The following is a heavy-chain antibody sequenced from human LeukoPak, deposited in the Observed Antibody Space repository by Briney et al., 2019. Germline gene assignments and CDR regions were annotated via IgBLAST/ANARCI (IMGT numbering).Heavy chain of an antibody. Sequence: GGSLRLSCATSGFTFTNYWMSWFRQAPGKGPEWVGNINEDGSEKQYVDSVKGRFSISRDNARNSLYLQMDSLRAEDSAVYYCARGGPATSYYYYYMDVWGKGTTVTVSS. CDR1: GFTFTNYW. J-gene: IGHJ6*03. D-gene: IGHD6-25*01. V-gene: IGHV3-7*01. CDR3: ARGGPATSYYYYYMDV. CDR2: INEDGSEK.